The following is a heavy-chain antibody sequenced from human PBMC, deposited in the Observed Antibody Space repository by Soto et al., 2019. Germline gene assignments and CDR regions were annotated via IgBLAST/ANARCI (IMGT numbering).Heavy chain of an antibody. CDR3: ARDRGIAARPGWYFDL. V-gene: IGHV3-48*02. J-gene: IGHJ2*01. CDR1: GFTFSSYS. D-gene: IGHD6-6*01. Sequence: EVQLVESGGGLVQPGGSLRLSCAASGFTFSSYSMNWVRQAPGKGLEWVSYISSSSSTIYYADSVKGRFTISRDNARNSLYLQMNSLRDEDTAVYYCARDRGIAARPGWYFDLWGRGTLVTVSS. CDR2: ISSSSSTI.